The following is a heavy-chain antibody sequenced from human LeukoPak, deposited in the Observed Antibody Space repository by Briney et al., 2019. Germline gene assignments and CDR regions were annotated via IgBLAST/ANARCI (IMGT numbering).Heavy chain of an antibody. CDR3: VRIPNSAGFPNWFDP. V-gene: IGHV3-21*01. Sequence: GGSLRLSCAASGFTFSTSTMNWVRQAPGKGLEWVSFISSSNDYIYYADSVKGRFTISRDNAKNSLYLQMNSLRAEDTAMYYCVRIPNSAGFPNWFDPWGQGTLVTVSS. CDR2: ISSSNDYI. J-gene: IGHJ5*02. CDR1: GFTFSTST. D-gene: IGHD6-19*01.